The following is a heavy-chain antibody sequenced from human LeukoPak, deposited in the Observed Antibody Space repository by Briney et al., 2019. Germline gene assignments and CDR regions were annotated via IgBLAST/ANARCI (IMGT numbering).Heavy chain of an antibody. J-gene: IGHJ4*02. CDR2: INHSGST. CDR1: GGSFSGYY. Sequence: SEILSLTCAVYGGSFSGYYWSWIRQPPGKGLEWIGEINHSGSTNYNPSLKSRVTISVDTSKNQFSLKLSSVTAADTAVYYCARGREADYWGQGTLVTVSS. CDR3: ARGREADY. V-gene: IGHV4-34*01.